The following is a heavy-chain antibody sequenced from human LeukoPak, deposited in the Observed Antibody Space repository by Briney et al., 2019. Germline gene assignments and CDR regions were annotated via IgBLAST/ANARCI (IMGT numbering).Heavy chain of an antibody. CDR1: GFTFSSYA. D-gene: IGHD2-15*01. Sequence: GGSLRLSCAASGFTFSSYAMSWVRQAPGKGLEWVPAISGSGGSTYYADSVKGRFTISRDNSKNTLYLQMNSLRAEDTAVYYCAKHTTGRVVVVAATPYFDYWGQGTLVTVSS. CDR3: AKHTTGRVVVVAATPYFDY. V-gene: IGHV3-23*01. CDR2: ISGSGGST. J-gene: IGHJ4*02.